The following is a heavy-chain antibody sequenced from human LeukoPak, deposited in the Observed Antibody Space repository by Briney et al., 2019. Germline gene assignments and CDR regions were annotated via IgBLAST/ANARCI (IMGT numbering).Heavy chain of an antibody. V-gene: IGHV3-74*01. D-gene: IGHD1-1*01. Sequence: PGGSLRLSCAASGFTFRNYWMHWVRHAPGKGLVWVSRITPDEITTYADSVKGRFTISRDNANNMLYLQMNSLRAEDTAVYYCATERAGTSGYIVFDNWGQGTLVTVSS. CDR3: ATERAGTSGYIVFDN. CDR1: GFTFRNYW. CDR2: ITPDEIT. J-gene: IGHJ4*02.